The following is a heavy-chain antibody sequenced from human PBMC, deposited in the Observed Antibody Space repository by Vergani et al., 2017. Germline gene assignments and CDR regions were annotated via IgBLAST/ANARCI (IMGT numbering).Heavy chain of an antibody. CDR2: INPNSGGT. V-gene: IGHV1-2*02. CDR1: GYTFTGYY. CDR3: ARDGETINYDFLSGYLAGFGNHAFDI. Sequence: QVQLVQSGAEVKKPGASVKVSCKASGYTFTGYYMHWVRQAPGQGLEWMGWINPNSGGTNYAQKFQGRVTMTRDTSISTAYMELSRLRSDDTAVYYCARDGETINYDFLSGYLAGFGNHAFDIWGQGTMVTVSS. D-gene: IGHD3-3*01. J-gene: IGHJ3*02.